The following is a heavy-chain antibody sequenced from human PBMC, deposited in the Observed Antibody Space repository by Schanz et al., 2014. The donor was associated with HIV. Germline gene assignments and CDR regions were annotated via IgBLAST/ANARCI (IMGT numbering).Heavy chain of an antibody. CDR2: IIPVFGTT. J-gene: IGHJ5*02. V-gene: IGHV1-69*06. Sequence: QVQLVQSGAEVKKPGASVKVSCKASGYTFTSYGISWVRQAPGQGLEWMGGIIPVFGTTNYAQKFQGRVTITADKSTSTAYMELSSLRSEDTAVYYCARDLEGWQQLASWGQGTLVTVSS. CDR1: GYTFTSYG. CDR3: ARDLEGWQQLAS. D-gene: IGHD6-13*01.